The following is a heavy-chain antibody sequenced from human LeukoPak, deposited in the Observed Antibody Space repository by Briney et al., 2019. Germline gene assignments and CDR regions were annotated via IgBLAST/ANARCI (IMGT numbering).Heavy chain of an antibody. CDR3: ARPPGFSTSFWD. V-gene: IGHV4-39*01. D-gene: IGHD2-2*01. CDR2: IRYTGST. Sequence: SETLSLTCTVSGGSISGSNYYWGWIRQPPGKGLEWIGSIRYTGSTYYKPSLKSRVTISVDTSKNQFSLKLNSVTAADTAVYYCARPPGFSTSFWDWGQGTLVTVSS. J-gene: IGHJ4*02. CDR1: GGSISGSNYY.